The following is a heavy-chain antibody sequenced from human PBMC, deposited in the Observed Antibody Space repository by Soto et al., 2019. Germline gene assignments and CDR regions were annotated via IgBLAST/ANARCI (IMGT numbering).Heavy chain of an antibody. CDR1: GFTFSDYY. Sequence: GGSLRLSCAASGFTFSDYYMCWIRQAPGKGLEWVSYISSSSSYTNYADSVKGRFTISRDNAKNSLYLQMNSLRAEDTAVYYCARSYDTHYGMDVWGQGTTVTVSS. CDR3: ARSYDTHYGMDV. V-gene: IGHV3-11*06. D-gene: IGHD3-9*01. CDR2: ISSSSSYT. J-gene: IGHJ6*02.